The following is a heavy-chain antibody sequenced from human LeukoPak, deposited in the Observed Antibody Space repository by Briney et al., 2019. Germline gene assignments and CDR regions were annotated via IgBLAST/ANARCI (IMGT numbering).Heavy chain of an antibody. V-gene: IGHV1-69*13. D-gene: IGHD2-2*01. J-gene: IGHJ6*03. CDR3: ARDRACSSTSCYDYMDV. CDR1: GGTFSSYA. CDR2: IIPIFGTA. Sequence: SVKVSCKASGGTFSSYAISWVRQVPGQGLEWKGGIIPIFGTANYAQKFQGRVTITADESTSTAYMELSSLRSEDTAVYYCARDRACSSTSCYDYMDVWGKGTTVTVSS.